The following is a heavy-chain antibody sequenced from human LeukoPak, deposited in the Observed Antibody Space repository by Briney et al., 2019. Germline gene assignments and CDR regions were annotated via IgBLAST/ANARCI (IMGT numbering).Heavy chain of an antibody. Sequence: GESLRLSCAASGFTFSSYSMNWVRQTPGKGLEWVSSISSSSSYIYYADSVKGRFTISRDNAKNSLYLQMNSLRAEDTAVYYCARSPRTKYSYGPGFDYWGQGTLVTVSS. J-gene: IGHJ4*02. V-gene: IGHV3-21*01. CDR3: ARSPRTKYSYGPGFDY. CDR1: GFTFSSYS. CDR2: ISSSSSYI. D-gene: IGHD5-18*01.